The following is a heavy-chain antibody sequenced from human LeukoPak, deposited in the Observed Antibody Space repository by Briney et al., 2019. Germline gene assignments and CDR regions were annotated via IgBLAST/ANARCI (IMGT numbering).Heavy chain of an antibody. CDR3: ARDRSSSAAPSLSY. CDR2: IKQDGSEK. CDR1: GFTFCSYW. Sequence: GSLRLSCAASGFTFCSYWMSWVRQAPGKRLEWGANIKQDGSEKYYVDSVKGRFTISRDNAKNSLYLQMNSLRDEDTAVYYCARDRSSSAAPSLSYWGQGTLVTVSS. J-gene: IGHJ4*02. V-gene: IGHV3-7*01. D-gene: IGHD3-22*01.